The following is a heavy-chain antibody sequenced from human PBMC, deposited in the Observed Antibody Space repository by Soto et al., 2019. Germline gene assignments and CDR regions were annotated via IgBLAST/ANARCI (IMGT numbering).Heavy chain of an antibody. D-gene: IGHD2-2*01. Sequence: ASETLFLTCTVSGGSVSSGSYYWSWIRQPPGKGLEWIGYIYYSGSTNYNPSLKSRVTISVDTSKNQFSLKLSSVTAADTAVYYCARYMAGQLLTSYYYYYGMDVWGQGTTVTVSS. CDR3: ARYMAGQLLTSYYYYYGMDV. J-gene: IGHJ6*02. CDR2: IYYSGST. V-gene: IGHV4-61*01. CDR1: GGSVSSGSYY.